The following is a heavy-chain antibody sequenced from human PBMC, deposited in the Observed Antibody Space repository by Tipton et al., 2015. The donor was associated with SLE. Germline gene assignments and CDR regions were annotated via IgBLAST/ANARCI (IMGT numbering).Heavy chain of an antibody. CDR3: ARQGGMTGTTFPFDI. D-gene: IGHD1-7*01. J-gene: IGHJ3*02. Sequence: SLTCTVSVGSITSGSYYWTWIRQPAGKGLEWIGQIYTSGSTNYNPSLKSRVTIAVDTSKNQFSLKLNSVTAADTAVYYCARQGGMTGTTFPFDIWGQGTMVTVSS. V-gene: IGHV4-61*09. CDR1: VGSITSGSYY. CDR2: IYTSGST.